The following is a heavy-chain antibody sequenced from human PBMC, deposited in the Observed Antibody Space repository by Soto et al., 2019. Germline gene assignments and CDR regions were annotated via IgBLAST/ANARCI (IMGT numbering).Heavy chain of an antibody. V-gene: IGHV1-69*13. D-gene: IGHD5-18*01. Sequence: SVKVSCKASGGTFSSYAISWVRQAPGQGLEWMGGIIPIFGTANYAQKFQGRVTITADESTSTAYMELSSLRSEDTAVYYCARVNAMVKGRPTYFDYWGQGTLVTVSS. CDR3: ARVNAMVKGRPTYFDY. J-gene: IGHJ4*02. CDR2: IIPIFGTA. CDR1: GGTFSSYA.